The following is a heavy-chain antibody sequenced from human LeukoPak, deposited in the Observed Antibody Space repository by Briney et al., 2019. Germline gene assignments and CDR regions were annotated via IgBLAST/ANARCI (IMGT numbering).Heavy chain of an antibody. D-gene: IGHD6-13*01. Sequence: GMINPSSGSTRFAQMFQDRVTMTRDTSTSAVYMELSSLTSEDTAMYYCARTYSSSWSYCDSWGQGTLVTVSS. J-gene: IGHJ4*02. V-gene: IGHV1-46*01. CDR3: ARTYSSSWSYCDS. CDR2: INPSSGST.